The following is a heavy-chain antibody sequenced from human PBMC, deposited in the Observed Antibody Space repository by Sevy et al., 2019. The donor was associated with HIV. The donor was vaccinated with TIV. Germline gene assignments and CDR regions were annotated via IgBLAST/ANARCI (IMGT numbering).Heavy chain of an antibody. CDR3: AGDMEIAARQGYYYYGMDV. CDR1: GYTFTSYG. J-gene: IGHJ6*02. CDR2: ISAYNGNT. V-gene: IGHV1-18*01. Sequence: ASVKVSCKASGYTFTSYGISWVRQAPGQGLEWMGWISAYNGNTNYAQKLQGRVTMTTDTSTSPTYRELRSLRSDDTAVYYCAGDMEIAARQGYYYYGMDVWGQGTTVTVSS. D-gene: IGHD6-6*01.